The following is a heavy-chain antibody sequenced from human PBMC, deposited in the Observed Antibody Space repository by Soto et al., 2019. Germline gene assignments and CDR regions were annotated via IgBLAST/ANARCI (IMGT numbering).Heavy chain of an antibody. CDR3: AKPRYCTNGVCPWYFDY. CDR1: GITFSSYD. V-gene: IGHV3-23*01. Sequence: PGGSLRLSCAASGITFSSYDMSWVRQAPGKGLEWVSAISSGGGSTYYADSVKGRFTISRDNSKNTLYLQMNSLRAEDTAVYYCAKPRYCTNGVCPWYFDYWGQGTLVTVSS. J-gene: IGHJ4*02. D-gene: IGHD2-8*01. CDR2: ISSGGGST.